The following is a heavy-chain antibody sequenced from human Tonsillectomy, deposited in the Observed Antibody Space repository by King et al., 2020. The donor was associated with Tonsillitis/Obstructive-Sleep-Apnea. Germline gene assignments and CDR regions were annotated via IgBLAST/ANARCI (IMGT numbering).Heavy chain of an antibody. V-gene: IGHV3-30*18. CDR1: GFTFSSYG. CDR2: VSYDGSNK. CDR3: AKDNYDYVWGSYRGVDY. D-gene: IGHD3-16*02. J-gene: IGHJ4*02. Sequence: VQLVESGGGVVQPGRSLRLSCAASGFTFSSYGMHWVRQAPVKGLEWLAVVSYDGSNKYSADSVKGRFTIARDNTKNTLYLQMNSLRAEDTAVYYCAKDNYDYVWGSYRGVDYWGQGTLVTVSS.